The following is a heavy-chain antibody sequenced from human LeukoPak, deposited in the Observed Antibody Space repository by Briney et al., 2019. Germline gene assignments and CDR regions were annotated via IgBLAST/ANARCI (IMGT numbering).Heavy chain of an antibody. D-gene: IGHD3-10*01. V-gene: IGHV1-46*01. CDR2: INPSRGSA. CDR1: GYSFTSYY. CDR3: ARGYYGSGSYILYYYYGMDV. J-gene: IGHJ6*02. Sequence: GASVKVSCKASGYSFTSYYMHWVRQAPGQGLEWMGIINPSRGSASYAQKFQGRVTMTRDTSTSTVYMELSSLRSEDTAVYYCARGYYGSGSYILYYYYGMDVWGQGTTVTVSS.